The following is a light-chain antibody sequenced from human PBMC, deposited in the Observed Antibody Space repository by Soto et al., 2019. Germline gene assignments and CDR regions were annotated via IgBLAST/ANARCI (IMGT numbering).Light chain of an antibody. V-gene: IGKV1-9*01. J-gene: IGKJ4*01. CDR3: LQLNSYPST. CDR1: QGISSY. CDR2: AAS. Sequence: IQLTQSPSSLSASVGDRVTITCRASQGISSYLACYQQKPGKAPKLLIYAASTLQSGVPSRFSGSGSGTDFTLTISSLQPEDFATYYCLQLNSYPSTFGGGTKVEIK.